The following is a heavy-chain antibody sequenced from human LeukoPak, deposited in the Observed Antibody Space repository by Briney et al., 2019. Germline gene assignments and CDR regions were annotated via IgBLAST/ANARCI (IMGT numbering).Heavy chain of an antibody. CDR1: GFTFSSNA. Sequence: QAGGSLRLSCSASGFTFSSNAMHWVRQAPGKGLEYVSAISSNGAGTYYEDSVKGRITISRDNSKNTLYLQMSSLRAEDTAVYYCVKDQGYYFDYWGQGTLVTVSS. CDR2: ISSNGAGT. CDR3: VKDQGYYFDY. V-gene: IGHV3-64D*09. J-gene: IGHJ4*02.